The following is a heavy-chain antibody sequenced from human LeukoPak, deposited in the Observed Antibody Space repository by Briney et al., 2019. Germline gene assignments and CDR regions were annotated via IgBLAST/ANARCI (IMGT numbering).Heavy chain of an antibody. Sequence: PGGSLRLSCAASGFTFSYAWMSWVRQAPGKGLEWVGRIYSKSKTDGGTADYAAPVKGRFTISRDDSKNTLYLQMNSLQTEDTAAYYCTKERDGGPDYWGQGTLVTVSS. CDR3: TKERDGGPDY. D-gene: IGHD4-23*01. CDR1: GFTFSYAW. V-gene: IGHV3-15*01. CDR2: IYSKSKTDGGTA. J-gene: IGHJ4*02.